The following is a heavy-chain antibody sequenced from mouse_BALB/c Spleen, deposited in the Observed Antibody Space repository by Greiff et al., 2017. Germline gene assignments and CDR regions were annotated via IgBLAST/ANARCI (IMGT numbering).Heavy chain of an antibody. CDR3: AVWLRRVYYAMDY. CDR2: ISYDGSN. CDR1: GYSITSGYY. Sequence: ESGPGLVKPSQSLSLTCSVTGYSITSGYYWYWIRQFPGNKLEWMGYISYDGSNNYNPSLKNRISITRDTSKNQFFLKLNSVTTEDTATYYCAVWLRRVYYAMDYWGQGTSVTVSS. D-gene: IGHD2-2*01. J-gene: IGHJ4*01. V-gene: IGHV3-6*02.